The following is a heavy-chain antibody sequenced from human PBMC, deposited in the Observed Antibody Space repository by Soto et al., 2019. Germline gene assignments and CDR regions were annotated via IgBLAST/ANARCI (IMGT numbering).Heavy chain of an antibody. Sequence: GGSLRLSCAASGFTFSGSAMHWVRQASGKGLEWVGRIRSKANSYATAYAASVKGRFTISRDDSKNTAYLQMNSLKTEDTAVYYCTMDTQYYYGSGSYMNYWGQGTLVTVSS. CDR2: IRSKANSYAT. CDR1: GFTFSGSA. V-gene: IGHV3-73*01. J-gene: IGHJ4*02. CDR3: TMDTQYYYGSGSYMNY. D-gene: IGHD3-10*01.